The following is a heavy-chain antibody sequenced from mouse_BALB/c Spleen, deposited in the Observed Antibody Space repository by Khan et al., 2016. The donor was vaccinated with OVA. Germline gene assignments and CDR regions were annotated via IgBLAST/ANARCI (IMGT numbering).Heavy chain of an antibody. CDR1: GFSLTSYG. J-gene: IGHJ4*01. V-gene: IGHV2-2*02. CDR2: IWSGVST. CDR3: ARTYFSYGNYGDYYTMDY. D-gene: IGHD2-1*01. Sequence: VQLQQSGPGLVQPSQSLSITCTVSGFSLTSYGVPWVRQSPGQGLEWLGVIWSGVSTDYNSAFISRLTISKDNSKSQVFFKMNSLQANDTAIYYCARTYFSYGNYGDYYTMDYWGQGTSVTVSS.